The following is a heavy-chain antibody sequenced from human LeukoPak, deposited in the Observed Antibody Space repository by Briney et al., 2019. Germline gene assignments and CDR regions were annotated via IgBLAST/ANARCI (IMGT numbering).Heavy chain of an antibody. V-gene: IGHV2-5*01. J-gene: IGHJ4*02. CDR1: GFSLSTSGVG. CDR3: THTGRYCSSTSCYTDSSYYFDY. D-gene: IGHD2-2*02. CDR2: IYWNDDK. Sequence: SGPTLVNPTQTLTLTCTFSGFSLSTSGVGVGWIRQPPGKALEWLALIYWNDDKRYSPTLKSRLTITKDTSKSQVVLTMTNMDPVDTATYYCTHTGRYCSSTSCYTDSSYYFDYWGQGTLVTVSS.